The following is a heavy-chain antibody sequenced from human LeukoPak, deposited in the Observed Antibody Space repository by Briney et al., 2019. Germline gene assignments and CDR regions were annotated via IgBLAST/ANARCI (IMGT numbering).Heavy chain of an antibody. J-gene: IGHJ5*02. Sequence: GASVRVSCKASGYTFTSYGISWVRQAPGQGLEWMGWIGAYNGNTNYAQKLQGRVTMTTDTSTSTAYMELRSLRSDDTAVYYCARDGSSSWYGYNWFDPWGQGTLVTVSS. CDR3: ARDGSSSWYGYNWFDP. CDR2: IGAYNGNT. V-gene: IGHV1-18*01. CDR1: GYTFTSYG. D-gene: IGHD6-13*01.